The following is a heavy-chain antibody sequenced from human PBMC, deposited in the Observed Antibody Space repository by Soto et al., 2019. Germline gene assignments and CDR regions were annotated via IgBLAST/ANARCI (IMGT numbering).Heavy chain of an antibody. D-gene: IGHD2-15*01. V-gene: IGHV4-59*01. CDR1: GASFKSSY. CDR3: ARLIEGYPPHNYFDP. J-gene: IGHJ5*02. Sequence: XESLSLTCSVSGASFKSSYWAWIRQSPGRAPEWVGYVFDFVSTCYHPSLKGRLTISMDTSKNQVSLSLRSVTVADTGIYYCARLIEGYPPHNYFDPWGQGTLVTVSS. CDR2: VFDFVST.